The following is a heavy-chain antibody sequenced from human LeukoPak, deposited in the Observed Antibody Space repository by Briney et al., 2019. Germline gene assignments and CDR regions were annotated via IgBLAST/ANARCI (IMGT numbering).Heavy chain of an antibody. D-gene: IGHD6-13*01. V-gene: IGHV4-34*01. CDR3: ARGPGLISGSAAGNYYYGMDV. Sequence: SETLSLTCAVYGGSFSGYYWSWIRQPPGKGLEWIGEINHSGSTNYNPSLKSRVTISVDTSKNQFSLKLSSVTAADTAVYFCARGPGLISGSAAGNYYYGMDVWGQGTTVTVSS. CDR1: GGSFSGYY. CDR2: INHSGST. J-gene: IGHJ6*02.